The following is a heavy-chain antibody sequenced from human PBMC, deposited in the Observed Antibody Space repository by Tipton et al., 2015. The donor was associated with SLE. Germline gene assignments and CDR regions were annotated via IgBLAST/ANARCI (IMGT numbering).Heavy chain of an antibody. J-gene: IGHJ4*02. Sequence: SLRLSCAASRFTVSGYWMSWVRQAPGKGLEWVANIKPDGSEKNYVDSVKGRFTISRDNAKNSLYLQMDSLRAEDTAVYYCAHDSSGYSGFDYWGQGTLVTVSS. V-gene: IGHV3-7*01. CDR2: IKPDGSEK. CDR1: RFTVSGYW. D-gene: IGHD3-22*01. CDR3: AHDSSGYSGFDY.